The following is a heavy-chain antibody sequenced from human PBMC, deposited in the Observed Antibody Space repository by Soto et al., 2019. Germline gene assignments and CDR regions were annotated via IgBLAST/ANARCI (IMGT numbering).Heavy chain of an antibody. CDR1: GFNFSTYD. Sequence: PGGSLRLSCEVSGFNFSTYDMHWVRQAPGQGLEWVAVISYDGSKKYYAESVKGRFSISRDNSKNTLYLQMSSLRPEDTAVYYCVKPATATSDDAFDIWGQGTMVTVSS. CDR3: VKPATATSDDAFDI. V-gene: IGHV3-30*18. J-gene: IGHJ3*02. D-gene: IGHD4-17*01. CDR2: ISYDGSKK.